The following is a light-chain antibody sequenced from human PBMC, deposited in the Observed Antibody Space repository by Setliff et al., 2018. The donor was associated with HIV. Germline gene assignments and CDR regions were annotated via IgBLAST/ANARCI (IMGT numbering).Light chain of an antibody. CDR1: SSDVGGYSH. CDR2: EVR. CDR3: SSYKTGNTLV. Sequence: QSALAQPASVSGSPGQSITISCTGTSSDVGGYSHVSWYQQHPGKAPKLIIYEVRNRPSGVSNRFSGSKSDNTASLTISGLQAEDEADYYCSSYKTGNTLVFGGGTKVTVL. V-gene: IGLV2-14*01. J-gene: IGLJ3*02.